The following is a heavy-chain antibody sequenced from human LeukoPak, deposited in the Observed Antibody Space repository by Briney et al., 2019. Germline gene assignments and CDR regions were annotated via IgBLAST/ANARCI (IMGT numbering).Heavy chain of an antibody. J-gene: IGHJ4*02. CDR3: ARGDGNPSGYYYGDY. Sequence: ASVKVSCKASGYTFTGYYMHWVRQAPGQGLEWMGWINPNSGGTNYAQKFQGGVTMTRDTSISTAYMELSRLRSDDTAVYYCARGDGNPSGYYYGDYWGQGTLVTVSS. V-gene: IGHV1-2*02. CDR2: INPNSGGT. CDR1: GYTFTGYY. D-gene: IGHD3-22*01.